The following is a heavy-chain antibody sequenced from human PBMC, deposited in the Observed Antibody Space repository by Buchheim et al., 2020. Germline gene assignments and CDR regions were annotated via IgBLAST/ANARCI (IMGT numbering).Heavy chain of an antibody. CDR3: ARDLGSGWLTDY. Sequence: EVQLVESGGGLVKPGESLRLSCAASGFTFSTYSMNWVRQAPGKGLEWVSAISSSSTYTYYADSVKGRFTISRDNAKNSLYLQMNSLRAEDTALYYCARDLGSGWLTDYWGQGT. D-gene: IGHD6-19*01. V-gene: IGHV3-21*01. J-gene: IGHJ4*02. CDR1: GFTFSTYS. CDR2: ISSSSTYT.